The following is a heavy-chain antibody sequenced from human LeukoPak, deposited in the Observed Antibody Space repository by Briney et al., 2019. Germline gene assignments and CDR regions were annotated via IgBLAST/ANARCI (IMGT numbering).Heavy chain of an antibody. CDR1: DGSTTGYY. CDR3: ARHMSVSYDAFDL. D-gene: IGHD3-10*01. Sequence: SETLSLPCSVSDGSTTGYYWSWIRQPPGKGLEWIAYVYYTGRTLYNPSLESRVTISVDTSKTQFSLTVTSVTAADTAVYYCARHMSVSYDAFDLWGRGTTVTVSS. V-gene: IGHV4-59*08. CDR2: VYYTGRT. J-gene: IGHJ3*01.